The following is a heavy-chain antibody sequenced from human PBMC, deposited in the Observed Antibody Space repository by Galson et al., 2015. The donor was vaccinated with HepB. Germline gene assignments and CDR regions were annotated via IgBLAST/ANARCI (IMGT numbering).Heavy chain of an antibody. J-gene: IGHJ4*02. CDR2: ISNDGSYK. CDR3: EKAADYYADSSSSFLFDY. Sequence: SLRLSCAASGFTFSTYGMHWVRQAPGKGLEWVAVISNDGSYKYYADSVKGRFTISRDNFKNTLYLQMDSLRPEDTAVHYCEKAADYYADSSSSFLFDYLGQGTLVTVSS. V-gene: IGHV3-30*18. D-gene: IGHD3-22*01. CDR1: GFTFSTYG.